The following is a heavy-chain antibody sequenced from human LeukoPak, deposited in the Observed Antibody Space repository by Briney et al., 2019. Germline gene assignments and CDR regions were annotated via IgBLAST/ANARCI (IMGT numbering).Heavy chain of an antibody. CDR3: ARDNYYYYTYYLDY. CDR1: GYTFTNYG. D-gene: IGHD3-22*01. CDR2: ISVYNANT. V-gene: IGHV1-18*01. J-gene: IGHJ4*02. Sequence: ASVKVSCKASGYTFTNYGISWVRQAPGQGLEWMGWISVYNANTNYAQKLQGRVTMTTDTSTSTTYMELRSLSSDDPAIYYCARDNYYYYTYYLDYWGQGTLVTVSS.